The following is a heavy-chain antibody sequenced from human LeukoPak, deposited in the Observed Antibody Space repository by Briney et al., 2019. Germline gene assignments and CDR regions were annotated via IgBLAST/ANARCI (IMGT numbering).Heavy chain of an antibody. D-gene: IGHD2-15*01. CDR2: ISSSGSTI. CDR1: GFTFSSYE. Sequence: GGSLRLSCAASGFTFSSYEMNWVRQAPGKGLEWVSYISSSGSTIYYADSVKGRFTISRDNAKNSQYLQMNSLRAEDTAVYYCARETSYCSGGSCYPGGFDYWGQGTLVTVSS. V-gene: IGHV3-48*03. CDR3: ARETSYCSGGSCYPGGFDY. J-gene: IGHJ4*02.